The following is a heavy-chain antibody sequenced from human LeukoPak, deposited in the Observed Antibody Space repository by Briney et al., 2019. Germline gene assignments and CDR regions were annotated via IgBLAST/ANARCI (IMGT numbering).Heavy chain of an antibody. CDR1: GFPFAPFW. V-gene: IGHV3-7*04. CDR2: MNRDGSEV. J-gene: IGHJ4*02. D-gene: IGHD3-3*01. Sequence: GSLRLSCAASGFPFAPFWMTWVRQAPGKGPEFVATMNRDGSEVAYGNSVRGRFTISRDNAKNSLYLQMYSLRGEDTAVYYCARGIDEWLYLNYWGQGALVTV. CDR3: ARGIDEWLYLNY.